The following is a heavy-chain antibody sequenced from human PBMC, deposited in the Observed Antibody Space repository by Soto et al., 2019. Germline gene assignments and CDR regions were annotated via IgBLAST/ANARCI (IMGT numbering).Heavy chain of an antibody. CDR1: GFSVSNNY. J-gene: IGHJ4*02. V-gene: IGHV3-66*01. Sequence: GGSLRLSCAVSGFSVSNNYMSWVRQAPGEGLEWVSVLYSGGSTYYADSVRGRFTISRDNSKNTLYLQMDSLRVEDTAVYYCARDPSPVDSWGQRTLVTGSS. CDR2: LYSGGST. CDR3: ARDPSPVDS.